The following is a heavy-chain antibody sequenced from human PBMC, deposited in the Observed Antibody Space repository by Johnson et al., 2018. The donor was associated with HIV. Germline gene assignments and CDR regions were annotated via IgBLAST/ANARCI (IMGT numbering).Heavy chain of an antibody. CDR2: IWYDGSNK. V-gene: IGHV3-33*06. CDR3: AKELAVSSCYYPVAFDI. D-gene: IGHD3-22*01. Sequence: QMLLVESGGGVVQPGRSLRLSCAASGFTFSSYGMHWVRQAPGKGLEWVAVIWYDGSNKYYADSVKGRCTISRDNSKNTLYLQMNSLRAEDTAVYYCAKELAVSSCYYPVAFDIWGRGTMVTVAS. J-gene: IGHJ3*02. CDR1: GFTFSSYG.